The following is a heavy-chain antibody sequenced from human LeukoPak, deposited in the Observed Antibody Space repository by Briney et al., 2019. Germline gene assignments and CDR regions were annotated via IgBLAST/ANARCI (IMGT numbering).Heavy chain of an antibody. CDR2: ISSTSSSI. CDR1: GFTFCSYR. CDR3: ARDPPSRGTQYFDY. V-gene: IGHV3-21*05. D-gene: IGHD3-16*01. J-gene: IGHJ4*02. Sequence: GGSLRLSCAASGFTFCSYRMNWVPQAPGTGLVWVSYISSTSSSITYADPVKGRFTISRDNDNNAMYLQMDSQRAEDTAVYYCARDPPSRGTQYFDYWGQGTLVTVSS.